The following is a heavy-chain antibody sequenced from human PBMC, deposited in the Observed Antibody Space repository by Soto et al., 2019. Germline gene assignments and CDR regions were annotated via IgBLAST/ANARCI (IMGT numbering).Heavy chain of an antibody. J-gene: IGHJ4*02. Sequence: GGSLRLSCAASGFTFSNYEMNWVRQAPGKGLEWVSYISSSGSTIYYADSVKGRFTISRDNAKSSLFLQVSSLGADDTAIYYCARESLGGDYPLDYWGQGTLVTVSS. V-gene: IGHV3-48*03. CDR2: ISSSGSTI. CDR3: ARESLGGDYPLDY. CDR1: GFTFSNYE. D-gene: IGHD4-17*01.